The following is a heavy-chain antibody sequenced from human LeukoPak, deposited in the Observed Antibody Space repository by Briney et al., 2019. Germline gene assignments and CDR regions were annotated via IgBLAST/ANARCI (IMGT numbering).Heavy chain of an antibody. D-gene: IGHD3-10*01. V-gene: IGHV5-51*01. CDR2: IYPGDSDT. J-gene: IGHJ6*03. Sequence: GESLKISCKGSGYSFTSYWIGWVRQMPGKGLEWMGIIYPGDSDTRYSPSFQGQVTISADKSISTAYLQWSSLKASDTAMYYCARNAMVRGVIRYYYYMDVWGKGTTVTVSS. CDR1: GYSFTSYW. CDR3: ARNAMVRGVIRYYYYMDV.